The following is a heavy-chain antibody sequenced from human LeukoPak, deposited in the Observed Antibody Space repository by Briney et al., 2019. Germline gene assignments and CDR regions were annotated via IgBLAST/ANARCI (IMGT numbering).Heavy chain of an antibody. CDR2: IIPIFGTA. Sequence: SVKVSCKASGGTFISYAISWVRQAPGQGLEWMGGIIPIFGTANYAQKFQGRVTITADESTSTAYMELSSLRSEDTAVYYCARDPYSSGPEGFDYWGQGTLVTVSS. CDR1: GGTFISYA. D-gene: IGHD6-19*01. CDR3: ARDPYSSGPEGFDY. J-gene: IGHJ4*02. V-gene: IGHV1-69*13.